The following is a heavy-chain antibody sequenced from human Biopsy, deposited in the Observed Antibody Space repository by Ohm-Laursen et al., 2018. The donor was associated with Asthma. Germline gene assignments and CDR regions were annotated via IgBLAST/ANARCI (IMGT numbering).Heavy chain of an antibody. CDR2: IHHSGTS. CDR3: ARTTYGHDGFDP. D-gene: IGHD4-17*01. J-gene: IGHJ5*02. CDR1: GDSIISGGCC. Sequence: SETLSLTCSVSGDSIISGGCCWNWIRQHPGKGLEWIGYIHHSGTSYFNPSLKSRVSISLDTSKNQFSLSLTSVTAADTAVYYCARTTYGHDGFDPWGQGTLVTVSS. V-gene: IGHV4-31*03.